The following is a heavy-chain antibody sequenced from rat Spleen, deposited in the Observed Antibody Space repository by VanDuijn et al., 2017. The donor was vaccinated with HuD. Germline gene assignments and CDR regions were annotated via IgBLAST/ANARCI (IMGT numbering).Heavy chain of an antibody. V-gene: IGHV5-29*01. J-gene: IGHJ2*01. CDR2: ISYDGITT. CDR3: TRRHYGYTDYFDY. D-gene: IGHD1-11*01. CDR1: GFTFNNYG. Sequence: EVQLVESGGGLVQPGRSLKLSCAASGFTFNNYGMAWVRQAPTKGLEWVAAISYDGITTYYRDSVRGRFTISSDNTKTTLYLQMDSLRSEDTATYYCTRRHYGYTDYFDYWGQGVMVPVSS.